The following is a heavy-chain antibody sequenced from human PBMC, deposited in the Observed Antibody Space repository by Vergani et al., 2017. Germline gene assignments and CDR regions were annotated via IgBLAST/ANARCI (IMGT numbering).Heavy chain of an antibody. J-gene: IGHJ4*02. V-gene: IGHV1-2*02. CDR1: GYTFTGYY. D-gene: IGHD3-22*01. CDR2: INPNSGGT. CDR3: ARDSYDSSGLGHPHY. Sequence: QVQLVQSGAEVKKPGASVKVSCKASGYTFTGYYMHWVRQAPGQGLEWMGWINPNSGGTNYAQKFQGRVTMTRDTSISTAYMELSRLRSDDPAVYYCARDSYDSSGLGHPHYWGQGTLVTVSS.